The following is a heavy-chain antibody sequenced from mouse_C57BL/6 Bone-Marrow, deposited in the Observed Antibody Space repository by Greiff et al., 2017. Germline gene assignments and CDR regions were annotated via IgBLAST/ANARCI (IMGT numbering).Heavy chain of an antibody. V-gene: IGHV1-82*01. J-gene: IGHJ3*01. D-gene: IGHD2-2*01. CDR1: GYAFSSSW. CDR2: IYPGDGDT. Sequence: VTLVESGPELVKPGASVKISCKASGYAFSSSWMNWVKPRPGKGLEWLGRIYPGDGDTNYNGKFKGKATLTADKSSSTAYMQLSSLTAEDSAVYFCARGGYDAWFAYWGREALVTVAA. CDR3: ARGGYDAWFAY.